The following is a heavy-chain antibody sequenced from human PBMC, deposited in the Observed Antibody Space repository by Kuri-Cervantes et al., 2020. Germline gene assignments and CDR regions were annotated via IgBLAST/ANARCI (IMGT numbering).Heavy chain of an antibody. CDR1: GYTFTSYG. Sequence: ASVKVSCKASGYTFTSYGISWVRQAPGQGLEWMGWINPNSGGTNYAQKFQGRVTMTRDTSISTAYMELSRLRSDDTAVYYCARRIGYSGYLGPWGQGTLVTVSS. J-gene: IGHJ5*02. V-gene: IGHV1-2*02. CDR2: INPNSGGT. CDR3: ARRIGYSGYLGP. D-gene: IGHD5-12*01.